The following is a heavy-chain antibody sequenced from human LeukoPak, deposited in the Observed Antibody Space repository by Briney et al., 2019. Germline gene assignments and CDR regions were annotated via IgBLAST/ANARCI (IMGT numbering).Heavy chain of an antibody. CDR2: IFRDGGST. CDR1: GFIFSSYW. CDR3: AKAAGRREKDRYFQH. J-gene: IGHJ1*01. Sequence: GGSLRLSCAASGFIFSSYWMHWVRQAPGKGPVWVSRIFRDGGSTSYADSVKGRFTISRDNSKNTLYLQMNSLRAEDTAVYYCAKAAGRREKDRYFQHWGQGTLVTVSS. D-gene: IGHD1-26*01. V-gene: IGHV3-74*01.